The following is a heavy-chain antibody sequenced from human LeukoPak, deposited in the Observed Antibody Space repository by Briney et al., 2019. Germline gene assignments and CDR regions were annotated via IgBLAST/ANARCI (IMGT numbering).Heavy chain of an antibody. V-gene: IGHV1-46*01. Sequence: ASVKVSCKASGYTFTSYYMHWVRQAPGQGLEWMGIINPSGGSTSYAQKFQGRVTMTRDTSTSTVYMELSSLRSEDTAMYYCARDDYGDYGIDYWGQGTLVTVSS. CDR1: GYTFTSYY. CDR2: INPSGGST. D-gene: IGHD4-17*01. CDR3: ARDDYGDYGIDY. J-gene: IGHJ4*02.